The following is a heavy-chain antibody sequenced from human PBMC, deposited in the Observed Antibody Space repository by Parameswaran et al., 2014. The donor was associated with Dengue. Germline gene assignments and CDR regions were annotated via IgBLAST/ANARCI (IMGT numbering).Heavy chain of an antibody. V-gene: IGHV4-59*01. CDR2: IYPSGST. Sequence: WIRQPPGKGLEWIGYIYPSGSTRYNPSLQSRVTISIDASKTQFSLKLSSVTAADTAAYYCAGDSDFWTGYYSGRHVDVWGQGTTVTVSS. CDR3: AGDSDFWTGYYSGRHVDV. D-gene: IGHD3/OR15-3a*01. J-gene: IGHJ6*02.